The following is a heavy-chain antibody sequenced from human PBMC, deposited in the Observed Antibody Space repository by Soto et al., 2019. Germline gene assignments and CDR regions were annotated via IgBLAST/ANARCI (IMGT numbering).Heavy chain of an antibody. CDR3: ARGGNTGEQLVLGSRNWFDP. CDR2: INHSGST. CDR1: GGSFSGYY. J-gene: IGHJ5*02. V-gene: IGHV4-34*01. Sequence: PSETLSLTCAVSGGSFSGYYWSWIRQPPGKGLEWIGEINHSGSTNYNPSLKSRVTISVDTSKNQFPLKLSSVTAADTAVYYCARGGNTGEQLVLGSRNWFDPWGQGTLVTVSS. D-gene: IGHD6-6*01.